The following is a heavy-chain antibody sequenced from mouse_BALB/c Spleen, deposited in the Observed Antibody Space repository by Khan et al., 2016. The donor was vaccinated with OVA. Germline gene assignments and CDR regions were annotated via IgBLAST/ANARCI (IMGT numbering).Heavy chain of an antibody. CDR1: GFDFSRYW. Sequence: EVKLLESGGGLVQPGGSLKLSCAASGFDFSRYWMSWVRQAPGKGLEWIGEINPDSSTINYTPSLKDKFIISRDNANNTLYLQMSNVRSEDTALYYCARSSYYYGSSWFAYWGQGTLVTVSA. D-gene: IGHD1-1*01. CDR3: ARSSYYYGSSWFAY. V-gene: IGHV4-1*02. J-gene: IGHJ3*01. CDR2: INPDSSTI.